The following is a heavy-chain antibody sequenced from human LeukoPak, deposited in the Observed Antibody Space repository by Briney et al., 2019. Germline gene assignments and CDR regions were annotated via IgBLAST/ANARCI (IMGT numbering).Heavy chain of an antibody. CDR2: ISGSGGST. CDR1: GFTFSSYA. CDR3: AKAEYPFGWFDP. Sequence: PGGSLRLSCAASGFTFSSYAVSWVRQAPGKGLEWVSAISGSGGSTYHADSVKGRFTISRDNSKNTLYLQMNSLRAEDTAVYYCAKAEYPFGWFDPWGQGTLVTVSS. J-gene: IGHJ5*02. V-gene: IGHV3-23*01. D-gene: IGHD6-6*01.